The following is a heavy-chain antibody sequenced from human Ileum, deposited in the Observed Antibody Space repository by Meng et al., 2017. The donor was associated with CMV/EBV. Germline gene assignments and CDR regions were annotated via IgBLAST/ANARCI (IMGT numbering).Heavy chain of an antibody. V-gene: IGHV1-8*01. D-gene: IGHD3-22*01. CDR1: FTSYD. CDR3: ARGKVTMIVKTGPYNWFDP. J-gene: IGHJ5*02. Sequence: FTSYDYKWVRRATGRGLECMRWMNPKSGNTVYAQDFQSSVTMTSDTSISTAYMTLSGLGSEDTAVYYCARGKVTMIVKTGPYNWFDPWGQGTLVTVSS. CDR2: MNPKSGNT.